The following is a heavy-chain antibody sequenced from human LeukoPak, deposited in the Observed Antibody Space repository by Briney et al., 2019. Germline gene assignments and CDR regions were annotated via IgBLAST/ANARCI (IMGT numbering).Heavy chain of an antibody. D-gene: IGHD4-23*01. Sequence: PGGSLRLSCAASGTTFRNYEMNWIRQAPGKGLEWVSYSSNSGTTMYYADSVQGRFTISRDNAKNSLYLQMNSLRAEDTAVYYCAREGYGGNNAFDIWGRGTVVTVSS. CDR3: AREGYGGNNAFDI. CDR2: SSNSGTTM. J-gene: IGHJ3*02. CDR1: GTTFRNYE. V-gene: IGHV3-48*03.